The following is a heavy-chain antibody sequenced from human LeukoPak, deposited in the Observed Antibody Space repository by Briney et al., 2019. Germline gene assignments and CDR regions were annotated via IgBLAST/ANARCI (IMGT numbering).Heavy chain of an antibody. Sequence: PGGSLRLSCAASGFTFGDYSMDWVRQTPGGGLEWVSYISDTGHAIYYADSVKGRFIISRDNAKNSLYLQMNSLRDEDTAVYYCARDGYPGGDYWGQGTLVTVSS. D-gene: IGHD3-22*01. CDR2: ISDTGHAI. CDR1: GFTFGDYS. CDR3: ARDGYPGGDY. V-gene: IGHV3-48*02. J-gene: IGHJ4*02.